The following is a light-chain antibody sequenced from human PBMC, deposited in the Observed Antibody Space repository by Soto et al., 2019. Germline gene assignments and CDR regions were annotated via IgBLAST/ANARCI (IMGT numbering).Light chain of an antibody. CDR2: DAS. Sequence: IVLTQSPSTLSLSAGERATLSCRASQSVSSYLAWYQQKPGQAPRLLIYDASNRATGIPSRFSGSGSGTDFTLTISSLEPEDFAVYYCQQRSNWPPLTFGQGTRLEIK. CDR1: QSVSSY. CDR3: QQRSNWPPLT. J-gene: IGKJ5*01. V-gene: IGKV3-11*01.